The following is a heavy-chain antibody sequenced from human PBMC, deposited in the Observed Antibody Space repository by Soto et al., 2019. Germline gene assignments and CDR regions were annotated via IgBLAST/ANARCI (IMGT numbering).Heavy chain of an antibody. CDR2: IKQDGSEK. J-gene: IGHJ2*01. CDR3: ARDRRRGSSPDYCYFDL. CDR1: GFTFSSYW. V-gene: IGHV3-7*01. Sequence: GGSLRLSCAASGFTFSSYWMSWVRQAPGKGLEWVANIKQDGSEKYYVDAVKGRFTISRDNAKNSLYLQMNSLRAEDKAVYYCARDRRRGSSPDYCYFDLWGRGTLVTVSS. D-gene: IGHD6-13*01.